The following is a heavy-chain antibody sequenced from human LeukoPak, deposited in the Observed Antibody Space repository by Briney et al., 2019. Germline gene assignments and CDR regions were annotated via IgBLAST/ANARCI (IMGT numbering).Heavy chain of an antibody. J-gene: IGHJ6*02. V-gene: IGHV3-23*01. Sequence: GGSLRLSCAASGFTFSYYAMSWVRQAPGKGLEWVSSIYGRGGSTSYADSVKGRFIISRDNSKNTLYLQMNSLRAEDTAIYYCAKTRGETAVNPDVWGQGTTVIVSS. D-gene: IGHD6-19*01. CDR3: AKTRGETAVNPDV. CDR1: GFTFSYYA. CDR2: IYGRGGST.